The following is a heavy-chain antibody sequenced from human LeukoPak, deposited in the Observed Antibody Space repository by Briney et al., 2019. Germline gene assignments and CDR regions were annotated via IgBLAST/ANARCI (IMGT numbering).Heavy chain of an antibody. CDR3: ARDVAWFGEEHDAFDF. V-gene: IGHV3-21*01. CDR1: GFTFSSYN. CDR2: IDSDSIYM. Sequence: GGSLRLSCATSGFTFSSYNMNWVRQAPGKGLEWVSSIDSDSIYMYYADSVKGRFTISRDNAKNLLYLQMKSLRVEDTAVYYCARDVAWFGEEHDAFDFWGQGTMVTVSS. D-gene: IGHD3-10*01. J-gene: IGHJ3*01.